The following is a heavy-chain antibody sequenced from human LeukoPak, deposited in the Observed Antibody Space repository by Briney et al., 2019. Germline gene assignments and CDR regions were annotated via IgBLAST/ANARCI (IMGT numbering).Heavy chain of an antibody. CDR3: VTEPGYCTGGRCYGGWFDS. CDR2: INHSGNT. J-gene: IGHJ5*01. D-gene: IGHD2-15*01. Sequence: SETLSLPCAVYGGSFSGYYWSWIRQAPGKGLEWIGEINHSGNTNYNPSLKSQVTISVDTSKNQFSLKLSSLSAADTAVYYCVTEPGYCTGGRCYGGWFDSWGQGTLVIVSS. V-gene: IGHV4-34*01. CDR1: GGSFSGYY.